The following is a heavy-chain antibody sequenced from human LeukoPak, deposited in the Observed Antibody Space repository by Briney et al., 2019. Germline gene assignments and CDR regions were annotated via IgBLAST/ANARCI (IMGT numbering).Heavy chain of an antibody. CDR3: ARAVPDDSSGWLDAFDI. Sequence: PGRSLTPACAAAGFTVSSYPMGWVRQAAGKGRGWVAFIAEDGTNNYFADSVKGRFTISRDSSKTTLYLQMDSLRAEDTAVYYCARAVPDDSSGWLDAFDIWGQGTMVTVSS. V-gene: IGHV3-30*04. CDR2: IAEDGTNN. D-gene: IGHD6-19*01. J-gene: IGHJ3*02. CDR1: GFTVSSYP.